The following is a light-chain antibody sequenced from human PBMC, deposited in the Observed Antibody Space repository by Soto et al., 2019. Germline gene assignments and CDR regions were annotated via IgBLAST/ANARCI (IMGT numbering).Light chain of an antibody. V-gene: IGKV1-5*03. CDR3: RQYIDYPVT. CDR1: QDISTS. Sequence: DIQMTQSPSTLSASVGDRVTIACRASQDISTSLAWYQQKPGKAPNLLIYQASTLETGVPSRFSGSGSGTEFTLTISSLQPGDFATYYCRQYIDYPVTFGGGTTVEMK. CDR2: QAS. J-gene: IGKJ4*01.